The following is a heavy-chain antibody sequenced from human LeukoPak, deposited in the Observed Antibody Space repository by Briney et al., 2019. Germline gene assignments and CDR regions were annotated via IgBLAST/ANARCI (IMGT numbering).Heavy chain of an antibody. CDR1: GGTISSYY. D-gene: IGHD6-19*01. Sequence: PSETLSLTCTVSGGTISSYYWNWIRQPPGKGLEWIGYIHDSGSTKYNPSLKSRVTISADTSKNQFSLKLSSVTAADTAVYYCARWYYSGCAFDYWGQGTLVIVSS. CDR2: IHDSGST. J-gene: IGHJ4*02. CDR3: ARWYYSGCAFDY. V-gene: IGHV4-59*08.